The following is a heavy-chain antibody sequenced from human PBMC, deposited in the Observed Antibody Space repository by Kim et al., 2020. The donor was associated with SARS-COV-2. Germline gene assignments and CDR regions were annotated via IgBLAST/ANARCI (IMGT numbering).Heavy chain of an antibody. Sequence: GGSLRLSCAASGFTFTSYGMHWVRHAPGKGLEWVAGILSDGSNQYNGDSVKGRFTISRDKSKNTLYLQMNSLRAEDTAVYYCAKDDYSGRFECWGQGTLVTVSS. V-gene: IGHV3-30*18. CDR1: GFTFTSYG. CDR3: AKDDYSGRFEC. J-gene: IGHJ4*02. CDR2: ILSDGSNQ. D-gene: IGHD4-4*01.